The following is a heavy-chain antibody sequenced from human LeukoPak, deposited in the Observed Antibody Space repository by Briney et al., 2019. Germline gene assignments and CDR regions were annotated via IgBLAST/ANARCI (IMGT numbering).Heavy chain of an antibody. CDR1: GGSVSSSGYS. CDR3: ALRRLTSSQIIEDNWFGP. CDR2: TYYSGST. D-gene: IGHD2/OR15-2a*01. V-gene: IGHV4-61*08. Sequence: PSETLSLTSTVSGGSVSSSGYSWNWIRQPPGKTLEWIGYTYYSGSTNYNPSLKSRVTLSVDTSKNQFSLKLTSVTAADTAVYYCALRRLTSSQIIEDNWFGPWGQGTLVTVSS. J-gene: IGHJ5*02.